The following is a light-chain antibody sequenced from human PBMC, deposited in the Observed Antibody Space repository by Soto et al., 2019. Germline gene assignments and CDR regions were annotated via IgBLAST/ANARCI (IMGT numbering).Light chain of an antibody. CDR1: QDITNS. Sequence: IQMNQSPSYLSASVGDRVTITCRASQDITNSLNWYQQKSGKAPSLLIYASSTLQTGVPSRFSGSGSGTDFTLSISNLQPEDCAHYFCHQTYSTPGTFGQGTKVDIK. CDR3: HQTYSTPGT. CDR2: ASS. V-gene: IGKV1-39*01. J-gene: IGKJ1*01.